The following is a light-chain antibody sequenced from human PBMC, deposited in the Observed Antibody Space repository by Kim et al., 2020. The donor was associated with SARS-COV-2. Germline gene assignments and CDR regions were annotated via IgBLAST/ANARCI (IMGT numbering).Light chain of an antibody. Sequence: ASVGDRVTITGRASQNISSFLAWYQQRPGTAPKLLIYKASILESGVTSTFSGRGSGTEFNLTISCLQPDDYATYFCQQYSTSPWTFGQGAKVDIK. CDR3: QQYSTSPWT. J-gene: IGKJ1*01. CDR2: KAS. V-gene: IGKV1-5*03. CDR1: QNISSF.